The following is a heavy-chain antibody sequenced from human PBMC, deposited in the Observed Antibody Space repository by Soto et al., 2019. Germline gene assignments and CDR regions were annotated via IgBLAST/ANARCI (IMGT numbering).Heavy chain of an antibody. CDR1: GGSIGIGGYY. Sequence: SETLSLTCTVSGGSIGIGGYYLSWVRQRPGKGLEWIGYIYYSGSTYYNPSLKSRLTISIDTSKSQFSLNLSSVTAADTAVYYCARDSYTDYYAMDVWGHGTAVTVSS. CDR3: ARDSYTDYYAMDV. CDR2: IYYSGST. J-gene: IGHJ6*02. D-gene: IGHD5-18*01. V-gene: IGHV4-31*03.